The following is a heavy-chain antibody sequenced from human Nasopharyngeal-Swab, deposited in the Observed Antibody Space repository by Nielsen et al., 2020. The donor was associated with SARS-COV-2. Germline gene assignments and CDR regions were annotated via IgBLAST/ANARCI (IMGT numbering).Heavy chain of an antibody. CDR2: IAWNSVVI. Sequence: GGSLRLSCVASGFIFDDYSMHWVRQCPGRALEWVSGIAWNSVVIGYAESVKGQFPISRDNAKNSLYLEMNSLRPEDTALYYCIKGVDITSRTARAFDIWGQGTMVTVSS. CDR1: GFIFDDYS. J-gene: IGHJ3*02. D-gene: IGHD5-12*01. V-gene: IGHV3-9*01. CDR3: IKGVDITSRTARAFDI.